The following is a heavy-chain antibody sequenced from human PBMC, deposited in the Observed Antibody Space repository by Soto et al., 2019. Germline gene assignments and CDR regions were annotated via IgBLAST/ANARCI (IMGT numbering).Heavy chain of an antibody. CDR3: VRGGWTEWFDP. D-gene: IGHD2-15*01. Sequence: PGGSLRLSCSASGFTIGTNYMSWVRQAPGKFLEWVSVIYGGGSTYYAESVRGRFTMSRDNSKTTVSLQMNSLTGADTAVYFCVRGGWTEWFDPWGQGTLVTVSS. J-gene: IGHJ5*02. CDR1: GFTIGTNY. CDR2: IYGGGST. V-gene: IGHV3-53*01.